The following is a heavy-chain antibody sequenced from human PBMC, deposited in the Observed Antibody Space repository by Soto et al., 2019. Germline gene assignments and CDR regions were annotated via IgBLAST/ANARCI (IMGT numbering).Heavy chain of an antibody. J-gene: IGHJ5*02. D-gene: IGHD3-10*01. V-gene: IGHV4-59*01. CDR3: ARDPGSGSYYGWFDP. CDR2: IYYSGST. Sequence: GTLAVTCTVTGSYISSYYGKWIRQPPGKGLEWIRYIYYSGSTNYNPSLKSRVTISVDTSKNQFSLKLSSVTAADTAVYYCARDPGSGSYYGWFDPWGQGTLVTVS. CDR1: GSYISSYY.